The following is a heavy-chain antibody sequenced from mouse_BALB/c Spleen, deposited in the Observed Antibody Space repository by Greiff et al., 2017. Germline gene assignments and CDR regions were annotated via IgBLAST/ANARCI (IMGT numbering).Heavy chain of an antibody. V-gene: IGHV2-9-2*01. D-gene: IGHD1-1*01. CDR2: IWTGGGT. CDR3: VKDYDGFAY. Sequence: QVQLKESGPGLVAPSQSLSITCTVSGFSLTSYDIIWIRQPPGKGLEWLGVIWTGGGTNYNSAFMSRLSISKDNSKSQVFLKMNSLQTDDTAIYYCVKDYDGFAYWGQGTLVTVSA. CDR1: GFSLTSYD. J-gene: IGHJ3*01.